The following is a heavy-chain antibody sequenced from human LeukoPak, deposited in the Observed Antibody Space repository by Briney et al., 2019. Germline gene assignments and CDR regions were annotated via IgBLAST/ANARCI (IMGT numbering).Heavy chain of an antibody. CDR1: GFTFSNYA. J-gene: IGHJ6*04. CDR2: ISDSGGFT. Sequence: GGSLRLSCAASGFTFSNYAMSWVRQAPGKGLEWVSAISDSGGFTYYVDSVKGRFTISRDNSKKTLYLQMNGLRAEDTALYYCAKEDLYDGMDVWGKGTTVTASS. V-gene: IGHV3-23*01. CDR3: AKEDLYDGMDV.